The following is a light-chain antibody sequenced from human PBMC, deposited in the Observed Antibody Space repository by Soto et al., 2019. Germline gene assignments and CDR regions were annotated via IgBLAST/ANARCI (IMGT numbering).Light chain of an antibody. CDR1: QSVSSSY. J-gene: IGKJ5*01. Sequence: IVLTQSPAILALSPGDRATLSCRASQSVSSSYLAWYQQKPGQAPRLLIYGASSRATGIPDRFSGSGSGTDFTLTISRLEPEDFAVYYCQQYGSSPLITFGQGTRLEIK. CDR3: QQYGSSPLIT. V-gene: IGKV3-20*01. CDR2: GAS.